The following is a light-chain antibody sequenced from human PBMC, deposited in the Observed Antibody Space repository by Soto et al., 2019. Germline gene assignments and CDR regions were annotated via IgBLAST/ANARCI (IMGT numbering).Light chain of an antibody. CDR1: SSDVGSYNL. CDR3: CSYAGSSTPHYV. J-gene: IGLJ1*01. CDR2: EVS. V-gene: IGLV2-23*02. Sequence: QSVLTQPASVSGSPGQSITISCTGNSSDVGSYNLVSWYQQHPGKAPKLMIYEVSKRPSGVSNRFSGSKSGNTASLTISGLQAEDEADYYCCSYAGSSTPHYVFGTGTKVTVL.